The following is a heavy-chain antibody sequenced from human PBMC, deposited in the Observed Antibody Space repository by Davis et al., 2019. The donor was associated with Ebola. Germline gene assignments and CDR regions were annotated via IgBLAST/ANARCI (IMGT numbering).Heavy chain of an antibody. CDR1: GGSFSGYY. CDR3: ARETMVQGVIISDY. V-gene: IGHV4-34*01. D-gene: IGHD3-10*01. Sequence: MPSETLSLTCAVYGGSFSGYYWSWIRQPPGKGLEWIGSIYYSGSTYYNPSLKSRVTISVDTSKNQFSLKVSSVTAADTAVYYCARETMVQGVIISDYWGQGTLVTVSS. CDR2: IYYSGST. J-gene: IGHJ4*02.